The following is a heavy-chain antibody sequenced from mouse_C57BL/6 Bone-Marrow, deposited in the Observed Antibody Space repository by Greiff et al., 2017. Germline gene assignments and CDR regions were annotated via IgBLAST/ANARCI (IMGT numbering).Heavy chain of an antibody. D-gene: IGHD1-1*01. CDR3: ARDYGSSHWYVDV. V-gene: IGHV1-69*01. Sequence: QVQLQQSGTVLARPGASVKMSCKTSGYTFTSYWMHWVKQRPGQGLEWIGEIDPSDSYTNYNQKFKGKSTVTVDKSSSTAYMQLSSLTSEDSAVYYCARDYGSSHWYVDVWGTGTTVTVSA. J-gene: IGHJ1*03. CDR1: GYTFTSYW. CDR2: IDPSDSYT.